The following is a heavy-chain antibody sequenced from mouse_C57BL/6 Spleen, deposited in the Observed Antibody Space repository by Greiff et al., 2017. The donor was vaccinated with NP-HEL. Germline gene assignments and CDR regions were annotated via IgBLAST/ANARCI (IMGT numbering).Heavy chain of an antibody. Sequence: VQLQQSGAELVKPGASVKLSCKASGYTFTEYTIHWVKQRSGQGLEWIGWFYPGSGSIKYNEKFKDKATLTADKSSSTVYMELSRVTSEDSAVYFCARHEGEYYYGSSYWYFDVWGTGTTVTVSS. CDR3: ARHEGEYYYGSSYWYFDV. D-gene: IGHD1-1*01. V-gene: IGHV1-62-2*01. CDR1: GYTFTEYT. J-gene: IGHJ1*03. CDR2: FYPGSGSI.